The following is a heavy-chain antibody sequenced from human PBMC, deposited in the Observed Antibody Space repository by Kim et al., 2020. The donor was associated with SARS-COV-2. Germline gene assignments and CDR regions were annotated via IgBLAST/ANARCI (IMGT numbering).Heavy chain of an antibody. CDR1: GFTFSGSA. V-gene: IGHV3-73*01. CDR3: TSLTLVVPAAILWDPYGMDV. CDR2: IRSKANSYAT. D-gene: IGHD2-2*02. Sequence: GGSLRLSCAASGFTFSGSAMHWVRQASGKGLEWVGRIRSKANSYATAYAASVKGRFTISRDDSKNTAYLQMNSLKTEDTAVYYCTSLTLVVPAAILWDPYGMDVWGQGTTVTVSS. J-gene: IGHJ6*02.